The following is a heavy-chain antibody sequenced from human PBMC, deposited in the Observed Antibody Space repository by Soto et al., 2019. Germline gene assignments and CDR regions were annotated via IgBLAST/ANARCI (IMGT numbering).Heavy chain of an antibody. CDR1: GFTFSSYW. V-gene: IGHV3-7*01. CDR2: IKQDGSEK. J-gene: IGHJ4*02. CDR3: ARAESSGWHLYAY. D-gene: IGHD6-19*01. Sequence: GGSLRLSCAASGFTFSSYWMSWVRQAPGKGLEWVANIKQDGSEKYYVDSVKGRFTISRDNAKNSLYLQMNSLRAEDTAVYYCARAESSGWHLYAYSGQGTLVTGSS.